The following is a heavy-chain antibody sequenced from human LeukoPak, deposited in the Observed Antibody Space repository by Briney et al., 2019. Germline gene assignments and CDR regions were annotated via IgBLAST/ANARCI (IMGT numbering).Heavy chain of an antibody. J-gene: IGHJ4*01. CDR3: ARMYCTGGTCLGRGWHFDY. CDR1: GFSLSTNGMC. Sequence: GPALVKPTQTLTLTCTFSGFSLSTNGMCVNWIRQPPGKALQWLARIDWDDEKFYNTSLKTRLNISKDTSKKQVVLTMTNMDPVDTATYHCARMYCTGGTCLGRGWHFDYWGHGTLVTVSS. CDR2: IDWDDEK. D-gene: IGHD2-15*01. V-gene: IGHV2-70*17.